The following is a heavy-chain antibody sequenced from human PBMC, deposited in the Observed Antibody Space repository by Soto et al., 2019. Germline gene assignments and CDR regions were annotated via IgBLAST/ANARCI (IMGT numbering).Heavy chain of an antibody. V-gene: IGHV3-53*05. Sequence: GGSLRLSCAVSGFTVSNNYMSWVRQAPGKGLEGVSVIYSGGYTAYGDSVKGRFTISRDNSKNTLYLQMNSLRSDDTAVYYCARAHYSGSYSRGGVDYWGQGTLVTVSS. CDR2: IYSGGYT. D-gene: IGHD1-26*01. CDR1: GFTVSNNY. J-gene: IGHJ4*02. CDR3: ARAHYSGSYSRGGVDY.